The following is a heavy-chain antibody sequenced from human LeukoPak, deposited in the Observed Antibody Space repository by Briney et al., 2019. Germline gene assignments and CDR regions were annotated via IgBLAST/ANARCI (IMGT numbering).Heavy chain of an antibody. CDR3: ARGTDIAVAGVDY. J-gene: IGHJ4*02. V-gene: IGHV1-2*02. CDR2: INPNSGGT. CDR1: GGTFSSYA. D-gene: IGHD6-19*01. Sequence: ASVKVSCKASGGTFSSYAISWVRQAPGQGLEWMGWINPNSGGTNYAQKFQGRVTMTRDTSISTAYMELSRLRSDDTAVYYCARGTDIAVAGVDYWGQGTLVTVSS.